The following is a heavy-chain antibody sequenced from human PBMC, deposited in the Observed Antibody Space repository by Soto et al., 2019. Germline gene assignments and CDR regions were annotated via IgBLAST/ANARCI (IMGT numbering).Heavy chain of an antibody. CDR2: ISAYNGNT. CDR3: ARRGRYFDWLTDFDY. Sequence: ASVKVSCKASGYTFTSYGISWVRQAPGQGLEWMGWISAYNGNTNYAQKLQGRVTMTTDTSTSTAYMELRSLRSDDTAVYYCARRGRYFDWLTDFDYWGQGTLVTVSS. D-gene: IGHD3-9*01. CDR1: GYTFTSYG. V-gene: IGHV1-18*01. J-gene: IGHJ4*02.